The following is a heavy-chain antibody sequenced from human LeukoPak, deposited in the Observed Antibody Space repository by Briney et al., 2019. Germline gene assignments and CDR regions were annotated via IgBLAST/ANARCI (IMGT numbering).Heavy chain of an antibody. CDR1: GGSISIGAYY. Sequence: SETLSLTCSVSGGSISIGAYYWSWIRQHPGKGLEWIGCIYYSGSTYYNPSLRSRVTISLDTSKNQFSLKLSSVTAADTAVYYCARSDNYDSSGYPSANFDYWGQGTLVTVSS. D-gene: IGHD3-22*01. J-gene: IGHJ4*02. CDR2: IYYSGST. V-gene: IGHV4-31*03. CDR3: ARSDNYDSSGYPSANFDY.